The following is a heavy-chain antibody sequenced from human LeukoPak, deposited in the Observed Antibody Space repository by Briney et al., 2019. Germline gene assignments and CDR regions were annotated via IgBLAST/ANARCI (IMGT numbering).Heavy chain of an antibody. CDR3: IRSSRVYCGGDCYLSDY. CDR2: ISSSSRTI. J-gene: IGHJ4*02. CDR1: GFTFSSYS. Sequence: GGSLRLSCAASGFTFSSYSMNWVRQAPGKGLEWVSYISSSSRTIYYADSVKGRFTISRDNAKNSLYLQMNSLRAEDTAIYYCIRSSRVYCGGDCYLSDYWGQGTLVTVSS. V-gene: IGHV3-48*01. D-gene: IGHD2-21*02.